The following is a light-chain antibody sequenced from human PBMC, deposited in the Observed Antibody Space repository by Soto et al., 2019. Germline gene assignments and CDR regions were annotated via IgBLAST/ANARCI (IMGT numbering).Light chain of an antibody. CDR2: GAS. CDR1: QSISATY. Sequence: DIVLTQSPGTLSLSPGERATLSCRVSQSISATYLAWYQKKPGQAPRLLIHGASSRATGIPDRFSGSGSGTDFTLTISRLEPEDFAVYYCQQYITSPWTFGQGTK. CDR3: QQYITSPWT. J-gene: IGKJ1*01. V-gene: IGKV3-20*01.